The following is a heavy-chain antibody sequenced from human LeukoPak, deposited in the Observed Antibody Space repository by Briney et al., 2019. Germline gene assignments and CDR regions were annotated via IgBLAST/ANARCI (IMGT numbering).Heavy chain of an antibody. J-gene: IGHJ3*02. D-gene: IGHD3-3*01. CDR3: ARLSNNVLRFLEWFYDAFDI. CDR1: GYSISSGYY. CDR2: IYHSGST. V-gene: IGHV4-38-2*02. Sequence: SETLSLTCTVSGYSISSGYYWGWIRQPPGKGLEWIGSIYHSGSTYYNPSLKSRVTISVDTSKNQFSLKLSSVTAADTAVYYCARLSNNVLRFLEWFYDAFDIWGQGTMVTVSS.